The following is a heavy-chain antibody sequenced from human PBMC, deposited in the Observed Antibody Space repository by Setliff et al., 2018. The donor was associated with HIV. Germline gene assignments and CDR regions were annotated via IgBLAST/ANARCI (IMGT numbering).Heavy chain of an antibody. J-gene: IGHJ6*03. CDR3: AKGPKYYDILTGYYMDYYYMDV. CDR2: ISESGSNE. V-gene: IGHV3-11*01. D-gene: IGHD3-9*01. Sequence: PGGSLRLSCEASGFRFSDYYMSWIRQSPGKGLEWVSYISESGSNERYADSVKGRFTISRDNAKNSLFLQMNTLRAEDTAVYYCAKGPKYYDILTGYYMDYYYMDVWGKGTTVTVSS. CDR1: GFRFSDYY.